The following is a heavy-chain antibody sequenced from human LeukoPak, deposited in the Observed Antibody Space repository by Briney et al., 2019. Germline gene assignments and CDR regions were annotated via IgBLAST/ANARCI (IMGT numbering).Heavy chain of an antibody. J-gene: IGHJ5*02. CDR2: NNTDGSIT. V-gene: IGHV3-74*03. Sequence: GGSLRLSCAASGFTFSTYLMHWVRQAPGKGLVWVSRNNTDGSITTYADSVKGRFTISRDNAKNTLYLQMNSLRDEDTAVYYCASLGTLVPWGQGTLVTVSS. CDR1: GFTFSTYL. D-gene: IGHD3-9*01. CDR3: ASLGTLVP.